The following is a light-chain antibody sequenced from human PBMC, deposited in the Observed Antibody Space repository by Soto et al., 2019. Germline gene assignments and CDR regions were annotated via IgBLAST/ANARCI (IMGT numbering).Light chain of an antibody. J-gene: IGKJ1*01. CDR1: QSVSSN. Sequence: EIVMTQSPATLSVSPGERATLSCRASQSVSSNLAWYQQKPGQDPRLLIYGASTRATGIPARFGGSGSGTEFTLTISSLQSEDFAVYYCQQYNNWPWTFGQGTKVEIK. V-gene: IGKV3-15*01. CDR2: GAS. CDR3: QQYNNWPWT.